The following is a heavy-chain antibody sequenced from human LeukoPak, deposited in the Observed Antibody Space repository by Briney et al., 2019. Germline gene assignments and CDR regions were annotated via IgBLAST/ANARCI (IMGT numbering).Heavy chain of an antibody. D-gene: IGHD3-22*01. Sequence: QTGGSLRLSCAASGFTFSSYAMSWVRQAPGKGLEWVSAISGSGGSTYYADSVKGRFTISRDNSKNTLYLQMNSLRAEDTAVYYCAKGRGQVVITSLDYWGQGTLVTVSS. J-gene: IGHJ4*02. CDR1: GFTFSSYA. V-gene: IGHV3-23*01. CDR3: AKGRGQVVITSLDY. CDR2: ISGSGGST.